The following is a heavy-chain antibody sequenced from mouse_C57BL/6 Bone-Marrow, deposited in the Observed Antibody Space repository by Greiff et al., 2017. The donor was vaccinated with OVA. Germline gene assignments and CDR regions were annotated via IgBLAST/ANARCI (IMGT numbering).Heavy chain of an antibody. J-gene: IGHJ1*03. Sequence: QVQLQQSGPGLVQPSQSLSITCTVSGFSLTSYGVHWVRQSPGKGLEWLGVIWRGGSTDYNAAFMSRLSITKDNSKSQVFFKMNSLQADDTAIYYCAKKGDYGNYWYFDVWGTGTTVTVSS. CDR3: AKKGDYGNYWYFDV. V-gene: IGHV2-5*01. CDR2: IWRGGST. CDR1: GFSLTSYG. D-gene: IGHD2-1*01.